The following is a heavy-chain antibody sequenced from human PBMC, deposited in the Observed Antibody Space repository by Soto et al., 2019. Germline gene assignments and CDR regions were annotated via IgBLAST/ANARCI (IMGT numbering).Heavy chain of an antibody. CDR1: GGSFSGYY. Sequence: SETLSLTCAVYGGSFSGYYWTWIRQPPGTGLEWIGYIYHSGSTNYNPSLKSRVTISVDRSKNQFSLKLSSVTAADTAVYYCAGSGYYHNSGTDVWGQGTTVTVSS. CDR3: AGSGYYHNSGTDV. V-gene: IGHV4-34*01. CDR2: IYHSGST. J-gene: IGHJ6*02. D-gene: IGHD3-22*01.